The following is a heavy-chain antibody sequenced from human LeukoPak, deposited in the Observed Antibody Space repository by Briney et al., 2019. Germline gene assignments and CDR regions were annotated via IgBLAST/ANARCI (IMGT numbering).Heavy chain of an antibody. Sequence: GGSLRLSCAASGFTFSSYGMHWVRQAPGKGLEWVAVIWYDGSNKYYADSAKGRFTISRDNSKNTLYLQMNSLRAEDTAVYYCARASSGYLNWGQGTLVTVSS. D-gene: IGHD3-22*01. J-gene: IGHJ4*02. CDR1: GFTFSSYG. CDR3: ARASSGYLN. V-gene: IGHV3-33*01. CDR2: IWYDGSNK.